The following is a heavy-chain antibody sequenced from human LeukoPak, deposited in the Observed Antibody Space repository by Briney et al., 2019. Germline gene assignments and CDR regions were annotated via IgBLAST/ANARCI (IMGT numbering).Heavy chain of an antibody. CDR2: IYYSGST. V-gene: IGHV4-59*01. J-gene: IGHJ4*02. CDR1: GGSISSYY. CDR3: ARGTMVRGVIRPHFDY. Sequence: TSETLSLTCTVSGGSISSYYWSWIRQPPGKGLEWIGYIYYSGSTNYNPSLKSRVTISVDTSKNQFSLKLSSVTAADTAVYYCARGTMVRGVIRPHFDYWGQGTLVTVSS. D-gene: IGHD3-10*01.